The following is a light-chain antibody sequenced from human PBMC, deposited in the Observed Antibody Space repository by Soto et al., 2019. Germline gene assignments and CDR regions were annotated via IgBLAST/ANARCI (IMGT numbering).Light chain of an antibody. CDR1: SXNLGSNS. CDR2: TNN. J-gene: IGLJ1*01. CDR3: ASWDDALRGHV. V-gene: IGLV1-47*02. Sequence: QSVLTQPPSASGTPGQRVTISCSGSSXNLGSNSVSWYQHLPGAVPKLLIHTNNQRPSGVPDRFSGSKSGTSASLAIRGLRSEDEADYYCASWDDALRGHVFGTGTKGTVL.